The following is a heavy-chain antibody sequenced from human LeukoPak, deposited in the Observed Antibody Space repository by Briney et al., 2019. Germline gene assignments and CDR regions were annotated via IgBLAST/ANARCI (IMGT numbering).Heavy chain of an antibody. D-gene: IGHD4-17*01. Sequence: GGSLRLSCAASGFTFSSYEMNWVRQAPGKGLEWVSHITSSGTTIYYADSVKGRFTISRDNAKNSLYLQMNSLRAEDTAVYYCARLTTMTTTGGPFDYWGQGTLVTVSS. J-gene: IGHJ4*02. CDR3: ARLTTMTTTGGPFDY. CDR1: GFTFSSYE. V-gene: IGHV3-48*03. CDR2: ITSSGTTI.